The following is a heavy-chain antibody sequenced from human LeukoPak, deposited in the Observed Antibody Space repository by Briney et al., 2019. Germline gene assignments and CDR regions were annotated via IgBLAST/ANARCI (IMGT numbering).Heavy chain of an antibody. Sequence: GGSLRLSCAASGFTFRTSGMNWVRQAPGKGLEWVSYISSSGTTISYAQSVKGRFTITRDNAQNSLTLHMNTLRADDTAVYYCARDGKAVAVAFDIWGQGTMVTVSS. V-gene: IGHV3-48*01. CDR2: ISSSGTTI. CDR3: ARDGKAVAVAFDI. D-gene: IGHD6-19*01. J-gene: IGHJ3*02. CDR1: GFTFRTSG.